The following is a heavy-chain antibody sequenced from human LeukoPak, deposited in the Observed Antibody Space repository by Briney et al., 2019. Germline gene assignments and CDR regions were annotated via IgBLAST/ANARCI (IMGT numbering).Heavy chain of an antibody. Sequence: GASVKVSCKASGYTFTSYGISWVRQAPGQGLEWVGWISAYNGNTNYAQKLQGRVTMTTDTSTSTAYMELRSLRSDDTAVYYCARVGRFYYYDSSGYYPWGDYWGQGTLVTVSS. CDR2: ISAYNGNT. CDR3: ARVGRFYYYDSSGYYPWGDY. V-gene: IGHV1-18*01. CDR1: GYTFTSYG. D-gene: IGHD3-22*01. J-gene: IGHJ4*02.